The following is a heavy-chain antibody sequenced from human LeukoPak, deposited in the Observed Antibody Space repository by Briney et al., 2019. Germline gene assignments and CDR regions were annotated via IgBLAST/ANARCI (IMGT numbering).Heavy chain of an antibody. Sequence: ASVKVSCKASGYTFTSHGISWVRQAPGQGLEWMGWISTYNGNTNYAQKLQGRVSMTTDTSTSTAYMDPRSLRSDDTAVYYCAXXXXXSSGWSASGMDVWGKGTTVTISS. CDR2: ISTYNGNT. D-gene: IGHD6-19*01. V-gene: IGHV1-18*01. CDR1: GYTFTSHG. CDR3: AXXXXXSSGWSASGMDV. J-gene: IGHJ6*03.